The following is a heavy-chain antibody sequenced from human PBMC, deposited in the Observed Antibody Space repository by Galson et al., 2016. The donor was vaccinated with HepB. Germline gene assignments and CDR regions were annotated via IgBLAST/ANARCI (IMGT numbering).Heavy chain of an antibody. CDR1: GFTFSTYS. CDR3: ARDVGDDILTGYYFGRYFDY. Sequence: SLRLSCAASGFTFSTYSMNWVRQAPGKGLEWVSSITSSSSYIYYADSVEGRFTISRDNAKNSLFLQMNSLRAEDTAVYYCARDVGDDILTGYYFGRYFDYWGQGTLVTVSS. D-gene: IGHD3-9*01. V-gene: IGHV3-21*01. CDR2: ITSSSSYI. J-gene: IGHJ4*02.